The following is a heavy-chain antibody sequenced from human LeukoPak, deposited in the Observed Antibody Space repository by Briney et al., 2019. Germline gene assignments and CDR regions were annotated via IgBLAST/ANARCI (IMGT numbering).Heavy chain of an antibody. CDR1: GFTFSTYS. J-gene: IGHJ4*02. CDR3: ARDGGYSGYDADC. V-gene: IGHV3-48*01. D-gene: IGHD5-12*01. CDR2: ISDSGAM. Sequence: PGGSLRLSCAASGFTFSTYSMKWVRQAPGKGLEWVSYISDSGAMYYAGSVRGRFTISRENAQNSLFLQMNSLRAEDTAVYYCARDGGYSGYDADCWGQGTLVTVSS.